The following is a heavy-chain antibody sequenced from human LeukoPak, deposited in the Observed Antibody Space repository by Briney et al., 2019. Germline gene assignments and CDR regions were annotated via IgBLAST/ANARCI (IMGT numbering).Heavy chain of an antibody. Sequence: GASLKVSCKASGYTFTGYYMHWVRQAPGQGLEWMGWINPNSGGTNNAQKFQGRVTITADKYTSTAYMELSSLRSEDTAVYYCAREGSRAPPYYFDYWGQGTLVTVSS. CDR3: AREGSRAPPYYFDY. CDR2: INPNSGGT. V-gene: IGHV1-2*02. J-gene: IGHJ4*02. CDR1: GYTFTGYY. D-gene: IGHD2-15*01.